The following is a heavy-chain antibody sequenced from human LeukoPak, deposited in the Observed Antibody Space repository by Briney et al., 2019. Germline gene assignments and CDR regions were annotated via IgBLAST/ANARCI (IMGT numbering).Heavy chain of an antibody. V-gene: IGHV4-38-2*02. CDR3: ARNLGTYYYDSSGYPDV. D-gene: IGHD3-22*01. Sequence: SETLSLTCTVSGYSISSGYYWGWIRQPPGKGLEWIGSIYHSGSTYYNPSLKSRVTISVDTSKNQFSLKLSSVTAADTAVYYCARNLGTYYYDSSGYPDVWGKGTTVTVSP. J-gene: IGHJ6*04. CDR1: GYSISSGYY. CDR2: IYHSGST.